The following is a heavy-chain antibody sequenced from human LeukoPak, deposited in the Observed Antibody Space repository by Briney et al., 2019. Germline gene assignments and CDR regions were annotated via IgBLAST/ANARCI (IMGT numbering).Heavy chain of an antibody. V-gene: IGHV4-59*01. CDR1: GGSISSYY. J-gene: IGHJ4*02. Sequence: SETLSLTCTVSGGSISSYYWSWIRQPPGKGLEWIGYIYYSGSTNYNPSLKSRITISVDTSKNQFSLKLSSVTAADTAVYYCAREPQHGYTAMVTVWGQGTLVTVSS. CDR3: AREPQHGYTAMVTV. CDR2: IYYSGST. D-gene: IGHD5-18*01.